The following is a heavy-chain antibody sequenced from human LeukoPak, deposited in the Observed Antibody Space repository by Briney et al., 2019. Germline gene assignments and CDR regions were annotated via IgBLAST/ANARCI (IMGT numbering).Heavy chain of an antibody. CDR2: IYSGGST. CDR1: GFTFSSNY. D-gene: IGHD3-9*01. Sequence: GGSLRLSCAASGFTFSSNYMSWVRQAPGKGLEWVSIIYSGGSTYYADSVKGRFTISRDNSKNTLYLRMNSLRAEDTAVYYCARVTGYYGLDYWGQGTLVTVSS. V-gene: IGHV3-66*01. J-gene: IGHJ4*02. CDR3: ARVTGYYGLDY.